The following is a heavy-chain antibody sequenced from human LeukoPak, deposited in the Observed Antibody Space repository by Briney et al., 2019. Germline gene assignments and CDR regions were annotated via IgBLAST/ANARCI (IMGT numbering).Heavy chain of an antibody. CDR2: INPNSGGT. CDR3: ARAPAYYYDSSGTLYYFDY. D-gene: IGHD3-22*01. CDR1: GYTFTGYY. J-gene: IGHJ4*02. Sequence: ASVKVSCTASGYTFTGYYMHWVRQAPGQGLEWMGRINPNSGGTNYAQKFQGRVTMTRDTSISTAYMELSSLRSEDTAVYYCARAPAYYYDSSGTLYYFDYWGQGTLVTVSS. V-gene: IGHV1-2*06.